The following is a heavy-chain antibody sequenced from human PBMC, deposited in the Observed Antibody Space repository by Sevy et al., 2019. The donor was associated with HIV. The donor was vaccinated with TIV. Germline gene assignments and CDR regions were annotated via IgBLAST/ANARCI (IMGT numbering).Heavy chain of an antibody. Sequence: SLRLSCAASGFTFDDYAMHWVRQAPGKGLEWVSGISWNSGSIGYADSVKGRFTISRDNAKNSLYLQMNSLRDEDTALYYCAKDKGIVGATDAFDIWGQGTMVTVSS. D-gene: IGHD1-26*01. CDR3: AKDKGIVGATDAFDI. J-gene: IGHJ3*02. V-gene: IGHV3-9*01. CDR2: ISWNSGSI. CDR1: GFTFDDYA.